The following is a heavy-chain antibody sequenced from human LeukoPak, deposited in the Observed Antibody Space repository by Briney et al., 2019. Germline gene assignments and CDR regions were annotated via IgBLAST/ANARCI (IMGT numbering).Heavy chain of an antibody. CDR3: ARDGYSFNSGAFDI. D-gene: IGHD6-13*01. Sequence: GGSLRLSCAASGFTFSNYWMHWVRQTPGKGLVWVSRINSDGSSTSYADSVKGRFTISRDNAENTLYLRMNSLRVEDTAVYYCARDGYSFNSGAFDIWGQGTMVTVSS. CDR2: INSDGSST. V-gene: IGHV3-74*01. J-gene: IGHJ3*02. CDR1: GFTFSNYW.